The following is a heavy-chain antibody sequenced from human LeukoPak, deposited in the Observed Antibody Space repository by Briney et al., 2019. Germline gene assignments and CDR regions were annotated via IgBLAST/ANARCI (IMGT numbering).Heavy chain of an antibody. V-gene: IGHV3-23*01. Sequence: GGSLRLSCAASGFTFSSYGMSWARQAPGKGLEWVSSISGSGGSTYYADSVKGRFTISRDNSKSTLYLQMNSLRAEDTAVYYCAKGSSLNWFDPWGQGTLVTVSS. CDR1: GFTFSSYG. CDR2: ISGSGGST. CDR3: AKGSSLNWFDP. D-gene: IGHD3-10*01. J-gene: IGHJ5*02.